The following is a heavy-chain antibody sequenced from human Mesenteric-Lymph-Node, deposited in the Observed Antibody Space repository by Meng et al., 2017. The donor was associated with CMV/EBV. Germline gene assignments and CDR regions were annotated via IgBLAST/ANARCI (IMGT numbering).Heavy chain of an antibody. CDR3: ARGDLSGSGIDY. D-gene: IGHD3-10*01. Sequence: CAVSGGSISSRNWWSWVRQPPGKGLEWIGEIYHSGSTNYNPSLKSRVTISVDKSKNQFSLKLSSVTAADTAVYYCARGDLSGSGIDYWGQGTLVTVSS. CDR2: IYHSGST. V-gene: IGHV4-4*02. CDR1: GGSISSRNW. J-gene: IGHJ4*02.